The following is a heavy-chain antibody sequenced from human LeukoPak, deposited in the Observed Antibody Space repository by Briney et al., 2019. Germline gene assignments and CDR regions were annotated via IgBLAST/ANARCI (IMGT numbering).Heavy chain of an antibody. Sequence: GGSLRLSCAASGFTFSRYWMSWVRQAPGKGLEWVANIKQDGSEKYYVDSVKGRFTISRDNAKSSLYLQMNSLRAEDTAVYYCARDEDGYYYWGQGTLVTVSS. CDR1: GFTFSRYW. CDR3: ARDEDGYYY. CDR2: IKQDGSEK. J-gene: IGHJ4*02. D-gene: IGHD3-22*01. V-gene: IGHV3-7*01.